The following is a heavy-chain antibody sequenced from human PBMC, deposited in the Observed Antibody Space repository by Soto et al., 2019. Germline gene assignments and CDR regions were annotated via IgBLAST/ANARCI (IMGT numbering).Heavy chain of an antibody. Sequence: PGGSLRLSCAASGFTFSSYAMSWVRQAPGKGLEWVSAISGSGGSTYYADSVKGRFTISRDNSKNTLYLQMNSLRAEDTAVYYCAKGGPQGGYDFWSGYYTLYYYYYGMDVWGQGTTVTVSS. CDR1: GFTFSSYA. CDR2: ISGSGGST. V-gene: IGHV3-23*01. CDR3: AKGGPQGGYDFWSGYYTLYYYYYGMDV. J-gene: IGHJ6*02. D-gene: IGHD3-3*01.